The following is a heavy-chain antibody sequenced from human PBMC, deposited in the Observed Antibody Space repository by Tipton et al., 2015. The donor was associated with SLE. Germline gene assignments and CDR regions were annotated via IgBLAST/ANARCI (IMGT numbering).Heavy chain of an antibody. J-gene: IGHJ6*02. Sequence: TLSLTCTVSGGSISSYYWSWIRQPPGKGLEWIGYIYYSGSTNYNPSLKSRVTISVDTSKTQFSLKLSSVTAADTAVYYCARHGSLYSGSYYHYYYGMDVWGQGTTVTVSS. CDR2: IYYSGST. CDR3: ARHGSLYSGSYYHYYYGMDV. D-gene: IGHD1-26*01. CDR1: GGSISSYY. V-gene: IGHV4-59*08.